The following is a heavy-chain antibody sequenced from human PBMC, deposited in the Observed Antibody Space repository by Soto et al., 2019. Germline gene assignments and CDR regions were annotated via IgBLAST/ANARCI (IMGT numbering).Heavy chain of an antibody. CDR1: GFSISSYDMH. CDR2: TDDGGST. D-gene: IGHD3-10*01. CDR3: WIDTLVRGAVYFYYGMDV. Sequence: SETLSLTCAVSGFSISSYDMHWVRLPKRQGKELAWAISTDDGGSTYYNPSIKFRITISADTSKNQLSLKLSSVTAADTAVYYCWIDTLVRGAVYFYYGMDVWGRGTTVT. V-gene: IGHV4-59*05. J-gene: IGHJ6*02.